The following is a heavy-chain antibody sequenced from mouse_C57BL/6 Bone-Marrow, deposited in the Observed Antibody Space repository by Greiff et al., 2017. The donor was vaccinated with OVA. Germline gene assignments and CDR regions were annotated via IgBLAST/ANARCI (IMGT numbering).Heavy chain of an antibody. CDR2: IWGVGST. V-gene: IGHV2-6*01. D-gene: IGHD1-1*01. CDR1: GFSLTSYG. J-gene: IGHJ3*01. Sequence: VHLVESGPGLVAPSQSLSITCTVSGFSLTSYGVDWVRQSPGKGLEWLGVIWGVGSTNYNSALKSRLSISKDNSKSQVFLKMNSLQTDDTAMYYCASRGRYYGSSPFAYWGQGTLVTVSA. CDR3: ASRGRYYGSSPFAY.